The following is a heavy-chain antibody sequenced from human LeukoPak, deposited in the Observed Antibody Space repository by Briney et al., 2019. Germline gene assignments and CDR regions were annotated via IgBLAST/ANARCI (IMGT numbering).Heavy chain of an antibody. D-gene: IGHD2-2*01. CDR1: GDSISDYY. CDR2: IYTGGKT. CDR3: ARGHIIVVVPAAILSSWFDP. J-gene: IGHJ5*02. Sequence: SETLSLTCTVSGDSISDYYWTWIRQPAGKGLEWIGRIYTGGKTNYNPSLKSRVTISVDTSKNQFSLKLSSVTAADTAVYYCARGHIIVVVPAAILSSWFDPWGQGTLVTVSS. V-gene: IGHV4-4*07.